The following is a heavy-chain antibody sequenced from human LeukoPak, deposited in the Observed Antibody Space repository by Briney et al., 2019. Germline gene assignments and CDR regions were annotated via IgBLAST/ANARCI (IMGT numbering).Heavy chain of an antibody. V-gene: IGHV3-30-3*01. J-gene: IGHJ6*03. Sequence: GGSLRLSCAASGFTFSSYAMHWVRQAPGKGLEWVAVISYDGSNKYYADSVKGRFTISRDNSKNTLYLQMNSLRAEDTAVYYCARDRVVPTTLYYYYYMDVWGKGTTVTVSS. CDR1: GFTFSSYA. CDR3: ARDRVVPTTLYYYYYMDV. D-gene: IGHD2-2*01. CDR2: ISYDGSNK.